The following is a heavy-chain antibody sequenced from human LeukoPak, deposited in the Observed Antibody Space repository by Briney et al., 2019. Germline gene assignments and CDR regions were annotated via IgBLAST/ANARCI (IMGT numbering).Heavy chain of an antibody. D-gene: IGHD2/OR15-2a*01. Sequence: ASVRVSCKASGYTFTSYAMHWVRQAPGQRLEWMGWINAGNGNTKYSQKFQGRVTITRDTSASTAYMELSSLRVEDTAVYFCARESMYTFTIWGQGTMVTVSS. V-gene: IGHV1-3*01. CDR3: ARESMYTFTI. J-gene: IGHJ3*02. CDR1: GYTFTSYA. CDR2: INAGNGNT.